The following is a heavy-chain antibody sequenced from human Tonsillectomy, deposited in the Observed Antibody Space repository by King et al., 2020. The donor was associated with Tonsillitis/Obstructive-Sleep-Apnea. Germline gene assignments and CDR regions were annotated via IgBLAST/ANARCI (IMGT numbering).Heavy chain of an antibody. CDR3: ARPTSFWRGYPSGFDS. V-gene: IGHV3-48*03. CDR1: GFTFSSYE. J-gene: IGHJ4*02. Sequence: QLVQSGGGLVQPGGSLRLSCAASGFTFSSYEMNWVRQAPGKGLEWVSYISSSGSTINYAHSVKGRFTISRDNAKNSLYLQMNSLRAEDTAVYYCARPTSFWRGYPSGFDSWGQGTLVTVSS. CDR2: ISSSGSTI. D-gene: IGHD3-3*01.